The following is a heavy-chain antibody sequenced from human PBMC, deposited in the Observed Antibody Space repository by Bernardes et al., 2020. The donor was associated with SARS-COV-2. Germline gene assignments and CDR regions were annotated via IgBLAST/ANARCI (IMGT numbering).Heavy chain of an antibody. D-gene: IGHD2-15*01. CDR3: ARAPCSGGSCYIDY. Sequence: SLRLSCAASGFTFSRFGMHWVRQAPGKGLEWVALIWYDGSNKYYGDSVKGRFTISRDNSKNTLYLQMNSLRAEDTAVYYCARAPCSGGSCYIDYWGQGTLVTVSS. CDR2: IWYDGSNK. V-gene: IGHV3-33*01. J-gene: IGHJ4*02. CDR1: GFTFSRFG.